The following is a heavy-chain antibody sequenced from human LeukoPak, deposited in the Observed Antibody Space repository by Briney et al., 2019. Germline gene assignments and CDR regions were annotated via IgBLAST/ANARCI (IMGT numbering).Heavy chain of an antibody. CDR3: ARDRMGYYDSSGYPLDAFDI. D-gene: IGHD3-22*01. J-gene: IGHJ3*02. CDR1: GGSVSSGSYY. CDR2: IYTSGST. V-gene: IGHV4-61*02. Sequence: SETLSLTCTVSGGSVSSGSYYWSWIRQPAGKGLEWIGRIYTSGSTNYNPSLKSRVTISVDTSKNQFSLKLSSVTAADTAVYYCARDRMGYYDSSGYPLDAFDIWGQGTMVTVSS.